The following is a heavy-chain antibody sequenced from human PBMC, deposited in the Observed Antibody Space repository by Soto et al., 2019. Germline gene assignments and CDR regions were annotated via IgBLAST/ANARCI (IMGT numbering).Heavy chain of an antibody. J-gene: IGHJ5*02. V-gene: IGHV4-39*07. CDR1: GASTSSRDYY. CDR3: VRESTTSGPNWFDT. Sequence: SETLSLTCTVPGASTSSRDYYWGWIRQPPGKGLEWIGSIYYTGSTYYNPSLKSRVTISVDRSENQFSLKLTSVTAADTAVYYCVRESTTSGPNWFDTWGPGILVTVSS. D-gene: IGHD1-1*01. CDR2: IYYTGST.